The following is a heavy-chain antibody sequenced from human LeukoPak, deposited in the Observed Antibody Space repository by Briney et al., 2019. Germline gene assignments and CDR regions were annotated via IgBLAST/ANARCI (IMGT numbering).Heavy chain of an antibody. CDR3: ARVRPVRGVISHFDY. V-gene: IGHV3-11*01. CDR1: GFTFSDYY. Sequence: GGSLRLSCAASGFTFSDYYMSWIRQAPGKGLEWVSYISSSGSTIYYADSVKGRFTISRDNAKSSLYLQMNSLRAEDTAVYYCARVRPVRGVISHFDYWGQGTLVTVSS. CDR2: ISSSGSTI. J-gene: IGHJ4*02. D-gene: IGHD3-10*01.